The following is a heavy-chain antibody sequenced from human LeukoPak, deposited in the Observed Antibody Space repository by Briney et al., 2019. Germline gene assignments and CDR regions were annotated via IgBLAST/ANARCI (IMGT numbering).Heavy chain of an antibody. Sequence: PGGSLRLSCVASGFTFKSYGMHWVRQAPGKGLEWVAIIWYDGSNKYYADFVKGRFTTSRDNSKNTLYLQMNSLRADDTAVYYCARVSGYSGTWYGDYWGQGTLVTVSS. CDR2: IWYDGSNK. CDR1: GFTFKSYG. D-gene: IGHD6-13*01. J-gene: IGHJ4*02. CDR3: ARVSGYSGTWYGDY. V-gene: IGHV3-33*01.